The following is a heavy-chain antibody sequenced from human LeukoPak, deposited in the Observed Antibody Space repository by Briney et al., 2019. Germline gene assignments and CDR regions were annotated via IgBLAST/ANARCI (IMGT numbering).Heavy chain of an antibody. D-gene: IGHD4-17*01. V-gene: IGHV4-4*07. CDR1: GGSISSYY. J-gene: IGHJ4*02. Sequence: SETLSLTCTVSGGSISSYYWSWVRQPAGKGLEWIGRIYASGNTNYNPSLKGRVTMTVDTSKNQFSLSLSSVTAADTAVYYCARALVGEYGDYEIDYWGQGTLVTVSS. CDR3: ARALVGEYGDYEIDY. CDR2: IYASGNT.